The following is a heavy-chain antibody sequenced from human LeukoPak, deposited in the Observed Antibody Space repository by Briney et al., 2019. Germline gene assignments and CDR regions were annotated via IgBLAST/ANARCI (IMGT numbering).Heavy chain of an antibody. CDR2: IKQDGSEK. D-gene: IGHD3-10*01. V-gene: IGHV3-7*01. J-gene: IGHJ4*02. CDR3: AREPYGSGSYYFDY. CDR1: GFTFSSYW. Sequence: GGSLRLSCAASGFTFSSYWMSWVRQAPGKGLEWVANIKQDGSEKYYVDSVKGRFTISRDNARNSLYLQMNSLRAEDTAVYYCAREPYGSGSYYFDYWGQGTLVTVSS.